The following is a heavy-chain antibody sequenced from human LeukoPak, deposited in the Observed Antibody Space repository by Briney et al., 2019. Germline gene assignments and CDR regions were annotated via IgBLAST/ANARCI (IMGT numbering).Heavy chain of an antibody. CDR1: GFTFSSYE. CDR2: ISSSGSTI. V-gene: IGHV3-48*03. D-gene: IGHD6-13*01. Sequence: GGSLRLSCAASGFTFSSYEMNWVRQAPGKGLEWVSCISSSGSTIYYADSVKGRFTISRDNAKNSLYLQMNSLRAEDKAVYYCARLGYGSSWGYFDYWGQGTLVTVSS. CDR3: ARLGYGSSWGYFDY. J-gene: IGHJ4*02.